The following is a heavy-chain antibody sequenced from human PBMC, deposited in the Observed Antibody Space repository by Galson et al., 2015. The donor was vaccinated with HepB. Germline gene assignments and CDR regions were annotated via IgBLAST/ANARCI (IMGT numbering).Heavy chain of an antibody. D-gene: IGHD1-14*01. CDR1: GFTFSTHA. J-gene: IGHJ3*02. CDR3: ASDPPSSGYAFYT. CDR2: IWSDGSNK. V-gene: IGHV3-33*01. Sequence: SLRLSCAASGFTFSTHAMHWARQAPGRGLEWVAFIWSDGSNKYYADSVKGRFTISKDNSKNTLYLQMNSLRAEDTALYYCASDPPSSGYAFYTWGQGTMVTVSS.